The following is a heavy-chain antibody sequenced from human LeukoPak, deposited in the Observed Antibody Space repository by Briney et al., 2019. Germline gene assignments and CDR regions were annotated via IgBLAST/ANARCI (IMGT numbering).Heavy chain of an antibody. CDR1: GGSISSGSYY. CDR3: ARSAYYDFWSGPGDWFDP. D-gene: IGHD3-3*01. J-gene: IGHJ5*02. V-gene: IGHV4-61*02. Sequence: SQTLSLTCTVSGGSISSGSYYWSWIRQPAGKGLEWIGRIYTSGSTNYNPSLKSRVTISVDTSKNQFSLKLSSVAAADTAVYYCARSAYYDFWSGPGDWFDPWSQGTLVTVSS. CDR2: IYTSGST.